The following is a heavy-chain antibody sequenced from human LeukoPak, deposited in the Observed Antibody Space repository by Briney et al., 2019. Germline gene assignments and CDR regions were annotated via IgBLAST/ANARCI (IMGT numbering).Heavy chain of an antibody. V-gene: IGHV5-51*01. CDR2: IYPDDSET. CDR3: ARHYPGGDYFIDY. CDR1: GYSFTSYW. Sequence: GESLEISCKGSGYSFTSYWIGWVRQMPGKGLEWVGIIYPDDSETRYSPPFQDQVTISADKSISTAYLQWSSLKASDTAMYYCARHYPGGDYFIDYWGQGTLVTVSS. J-gene: IGHJ4*02. D-gene: IGHD4-17*01.